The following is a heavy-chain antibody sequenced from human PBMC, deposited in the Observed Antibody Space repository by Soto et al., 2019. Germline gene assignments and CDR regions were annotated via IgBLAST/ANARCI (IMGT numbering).Heavy chain of an antibody. CDR2: IKSKTAGGTT. Sequence: EVQLVESGGGSVKPGGSLTLSCAASGFTFTYAWMNWVRQAPGTGLEWVGRIKSKTAGGTTDYTAPVKGRFTISRDDSKNTLFLQMNSLKAEDTAVYYCATDGGAWGQGTLVTVSS. D-gene: IGHD3-10*01. CDR3: ATDGGA. CDR1: GFTFTYAW. V-gene: IGHV3-15*07. J-gene: IGHJ5*02.